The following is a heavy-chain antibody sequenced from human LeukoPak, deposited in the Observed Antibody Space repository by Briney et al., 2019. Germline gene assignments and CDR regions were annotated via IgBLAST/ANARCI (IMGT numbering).Heavy chain of an antibody. V-gene: IGHV3-23*01. CDR1: GFTFSGYA. J-gene: IGHJ5*02. CDR2: ISASGGDT. D-gene: IGHD6-19*01. CDR3: ARAGANWFDP. Sequence: GGSLRLSCAASGFTFSGYAMSWVRQAPGKGLEWVSSISASGGDTYYADPVKGRFTIYRDNSRHTLYLQLHSLRAEDTAIYCCARAGANWFDPWGQGSLVTVSS.